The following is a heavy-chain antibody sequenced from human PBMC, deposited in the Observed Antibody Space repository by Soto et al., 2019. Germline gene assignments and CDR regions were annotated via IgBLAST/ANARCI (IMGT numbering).Heavy chain of an antibody. V-gene: IGHV4-30-4*01. D-gene: IGHD2-21*01. Sequence: SETLSLTCTVSGGSISSGDYYWSWIRQPPGKGLEWIGYIYYSGSTYYNPSLKSRITISLETSKSQISLRLSSVTAADTAVYYCARLGAYYQSLDPWGPGTLVTVSS. CDR1: GGSISSGDYY. J-gene: IGHJ5*02. CDR3: ARLGAYYQSLDP. CDR2: IYYSGST.